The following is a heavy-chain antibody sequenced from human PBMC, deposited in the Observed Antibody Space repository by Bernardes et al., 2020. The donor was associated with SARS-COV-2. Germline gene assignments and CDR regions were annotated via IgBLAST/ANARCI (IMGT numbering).Heavy chain of an antibody. CDR2: IDSDGSST. J-gene: IGHJ1*01. CDR3: TREHSDISASYSGSGDFQR. V-gene: IGHV3-74*01. Sequence: GGSLRLSCAASGFTFRRYWMHWVRQAPGKGLVWVSRIDSDGSSTTYADAVKGRFTMSRDNAKNTLYLQMNSLTAEDTAVYYCTREHSDISASYSGSGDFQRWGQGTLVTVSS. CDR1: GFTFRRYW. D-gene: IGHD3-10*01.